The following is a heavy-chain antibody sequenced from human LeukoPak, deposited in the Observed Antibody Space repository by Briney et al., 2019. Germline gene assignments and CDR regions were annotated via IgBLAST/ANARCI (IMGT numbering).Heavy chain of an antibody. CDR1: GFIFSNYA. V-gene: IGHV3-23*01. J-gene: IGHJ6*02. Sequence: PGGSLRLSCAAFGFIFSNYAMTWVRQAPGKGLEWVSIIGGVSESFYYADSVKGRFTVSRDNSKDTLYLQINSLRDEDTAVYYCARRWLGDPYGMDVWGQGTTVSVSS. D-gene: IGHD3-10*01. CDR3: ARRWLGDPYGMDV. CDR2: IGGVSESF.